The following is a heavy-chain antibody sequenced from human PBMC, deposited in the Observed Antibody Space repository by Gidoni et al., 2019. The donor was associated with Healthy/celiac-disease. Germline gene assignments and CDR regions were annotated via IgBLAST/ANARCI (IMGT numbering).Heavy chain of an antibody. J-gene: IGHJ4*02. CDR1: GGSFSGYY. CDR3: ARGPTVTGFDY. V-gene: IGHV4-34*01. Sequence: QVQLQQWCAGLLQPSETLSLTCAVYGGSFSGYYWSWIRQPPGKGLEWIGEINHSGSTNYNPSLKSRVTISVDTSKNRFSLKLSSVTAADTAVYYCARGPTVTGFDYWGQGTLVTVSS. D-gene: IGHD4-17*01. CDR2: INHSGST.